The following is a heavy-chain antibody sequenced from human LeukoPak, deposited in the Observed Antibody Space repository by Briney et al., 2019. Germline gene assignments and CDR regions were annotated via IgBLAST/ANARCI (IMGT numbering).Heavy chain of an antibody. V-gene: IGHV3-23*01. Sequence: GRSLRLSCAASGFTFSSYAMSWVRQAPGKGLEWVSAISGSGGSAYYADSVKGRFTISRDNSKNTLYLQMNSLRAEDTAVYYCAKDRFGELLYDYWGQGTLVTVSS. D-gene: IGHD3-10*01. CDR3: AKDRFGELLYDY. CDR2: ISGSGGSA. CDR1: GFTFSSYA. J-gene: IGHJ4*02.